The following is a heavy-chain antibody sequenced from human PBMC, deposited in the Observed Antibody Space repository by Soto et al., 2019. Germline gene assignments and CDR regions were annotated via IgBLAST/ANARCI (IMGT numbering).Heavy chain of an antibody. D-gene: IGHD6-6*01. Sequence: SVKVSCKASLGTFISYAISWVRQAPGQGLEWMGGIRPNFGTANYAQKFQGRVTITADESTNIAYMELSSLRSEDTAVYYCARALKSSSSHYYYYYGMDVWGQGTTVTVSS. CDR3: ARALKSSSSHYYYYYGMDV. J-gene: IGHJ6*02. CDR2: IRPNFGTA. CDR1: LGTFISYA. V-gene: IGHV1-69*13.